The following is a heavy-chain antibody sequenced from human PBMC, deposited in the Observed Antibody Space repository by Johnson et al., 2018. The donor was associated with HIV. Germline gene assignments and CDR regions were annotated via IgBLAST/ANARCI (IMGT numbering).Heavy chain of an antibody. CDR1: GLTFSNYA. Sequence: QVQLVESGGGVVQPGRSLRLSCAASGLTFSNYAMNWVRQTPGKGLEWVAVIWYDGSNKYYADSVKGKFTISRDNSKNTLYLQMNSLRAEDTAVYYCAKDLNYGSGPVDIWGQGTMVTVSS. CDR2: IWYDGSNK. J-gene: IGHJ3*02. D-gene: IGHD3-10*01. V-gene: IGHV3-33*06. CDR3: AKDLNYGSGPVDI.